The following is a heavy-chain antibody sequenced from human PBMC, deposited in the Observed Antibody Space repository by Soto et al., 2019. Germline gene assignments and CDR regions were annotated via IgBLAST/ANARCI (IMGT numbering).Heavy chain of an antibody. CDR3: AKDRVFARDSSGYLAH. CDR1: GFTFSSYG. D-gene: IGHD3-22*01. Sequence: PGGSLRLSCAASGFTFSSYGMHWVRQAPGKGLEWVAVISYDGSNKYYADSVKGRFTISRDNSKNTLYLQMNSLRAEDTAVYYCAKDRVFARDSSGYLAHWGQGTLVTVSS. CDR2: ISYDGSNK. J-gene: IGHJ4*02. V-gene: IGHV3-30*18.